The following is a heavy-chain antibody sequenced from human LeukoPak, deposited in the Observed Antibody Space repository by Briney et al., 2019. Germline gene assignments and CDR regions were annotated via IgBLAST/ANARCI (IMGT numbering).Heavy chain of an antibody. CDR3: AREADYYDSDGTLDY. V-gene: IGHV4-31*03. J-gene: IGHJ4*02. CDR2: IYYSGST. D-gene: IGHD3-22*01. Sequence: SQTLSLTCTVSGGSISSGGYYWSWIRQHPGKGLEWIGYIYYSGSTYYNPSLKSRVTISVDTSKNQFSLKLSSVTAADTAVYYCAREADYYDSDGTLDYWGQGTLVTVSS. CDR1: GGSISSGGYY.